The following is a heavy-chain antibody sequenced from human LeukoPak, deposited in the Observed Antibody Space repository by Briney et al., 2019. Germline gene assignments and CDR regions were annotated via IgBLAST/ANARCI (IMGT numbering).Heavy chain of an antibody. D-gene: IGHD3-10*01. J-gene: IGHJ6*03. V-gene: IGHV4-34*01. Sequence: PSETLSLTCTVSGGSISSYYWSWIRQPPGKGLEWIGEINHSGSTNYNPSLKSRVTISVDTSKNQFSLKLSSVTAADTAVYYCARPYGSGRYYYYMDVWGKGTTVTISS. CDR3: ARPYGSGRYYYYMDV. CDR2: INHSGST. CDR1: GGSISSYY.